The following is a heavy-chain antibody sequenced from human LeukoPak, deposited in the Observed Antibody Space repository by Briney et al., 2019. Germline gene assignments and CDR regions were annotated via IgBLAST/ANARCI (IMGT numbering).Heavy chain of an antibody. Sequence: GGSLRLSCAASGFTFSSYAMSWVRQAPGKGLEWVSAISGSGGSTYYADSVKGRFTISRDNPKNTLYLQMNSLRAEDTAVYYCAKDQNVEVIATFSCWGQGTLVTVSS. D-gene: IGHD2-21*01. CDR1: GFTFSSYA. CDR3: AKDQNVEVIATFSC. CDR2: ISGSGGST. J-gene: IGHJ4*02. V-gene: IGHV3-23*01.